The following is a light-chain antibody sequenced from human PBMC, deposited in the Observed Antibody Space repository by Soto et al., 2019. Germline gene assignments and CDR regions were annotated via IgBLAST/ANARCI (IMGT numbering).Light chain of an antibody. CDR3: QSYDSSLIGSV. J-gene: IGLJ2*01. V-gene: IGLV1-40*01. CDR1: NSNIGAGYN. Sequence: QSVLAQPPSVSGAPGQRVTISCTGSNSNIGAGYNVHWYQQLPGTAPQLLIYNNINRPSGVPDRFSGSKSGTSASLAITGLQAEDEADYYCQSYDSSLIGSVFGGGTQLTVL. CDR2: NNI.